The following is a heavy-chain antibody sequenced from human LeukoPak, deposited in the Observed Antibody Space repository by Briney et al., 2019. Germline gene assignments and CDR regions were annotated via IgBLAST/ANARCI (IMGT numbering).Heavy chain of an antibody. D-gene: IGHD2-2*01. CDR3: AREVGSTSGYYYYGMDV. CDR1: GFTFSSYG. CDR2: ISSSSSYI. Sequence: GGSLRLSCAASGFTFSSYGMHWVRQAPGKGLEWVSSISSSSSYIYYADSVKGRFTISRDNAKNSLYLQMNSLRAEDTAVYYCAREVGSTSGYYYYGMDVWGQGTTVTVSS. J-gene: IGHJ6*02. V-gene: IGHV3-21*01.